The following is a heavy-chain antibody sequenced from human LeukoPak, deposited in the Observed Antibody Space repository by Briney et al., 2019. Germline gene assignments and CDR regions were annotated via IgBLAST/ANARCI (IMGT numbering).Heavy chain of an antibody. CDR2: IYYSGTT. Sequence: SETLSLTCTVSGDSINNGDYYWSWIRQPPGKGLEWIGYIYYSGTTYYNPSLKSRVSMSVDASTNRYSLRLKSLTAADTAVYHCARVAGYTYSVDYWGQGTLVSVSS. D-gene: IGHD5-24*01. CDR1: GDSINNGDYY. CDR3: ARVAGYTYSVDY. V-gene: IGHV4-30-4*01. J-gene: IGHJ4*02.